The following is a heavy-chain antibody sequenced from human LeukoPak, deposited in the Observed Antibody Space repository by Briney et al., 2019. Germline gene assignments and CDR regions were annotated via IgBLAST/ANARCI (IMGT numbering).Heavy chain of an antibody. CDR1: EFTFSVYH. CDR3: ARDPSSNIAAAGTLGWFDP. J-gene: IGHJ5*02. CDR2: IIPIFGTA. D-gene: IGHD6-13*01. V-gene: IGHV1-69*13. Sequence: GASVKVSCKASEFTFSVYHIHWVRQAPGQGLEWMGGIIPIFGTANYAQKFQGRVTITADESTSTAYMERSSLRSEDTAVYYCARDPSSNIAAAGTLGWFDPWGQGTLVTVSS.